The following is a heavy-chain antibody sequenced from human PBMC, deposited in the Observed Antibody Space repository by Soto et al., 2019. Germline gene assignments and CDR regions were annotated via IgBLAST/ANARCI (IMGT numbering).Heavy chain of an antibody. CDR2: ISGSGSTI. Sequence: GGSLRLPSAASGFTPSPYNMNLVRQAPGKVLEWVSYISGSGSTIYYVDSVKGRFTISRDNARNSLYLQMNSLRDEDTAVYYCSRSRGLTMGGYWGQGSQVTVSS. V-gene: IGHV3-48*02. D-gene: IGHD3-10*01. CDR1: GFTPSPYN. J-gene: IGHJ4*02. CDR3: SRSRGLTMGGY.